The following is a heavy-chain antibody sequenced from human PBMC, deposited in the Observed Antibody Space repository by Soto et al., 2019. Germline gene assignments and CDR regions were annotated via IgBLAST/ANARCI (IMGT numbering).Heavy chain of an antibody. J-gene: IGHJ4*02. D-gene: IGHD3-9*01. V-gene: IGHV3-23*01. CDR3: AKITYYDILTGPDY. CDR1: GFTFSSYA. Sequence: GGSLRLSCAASGFTFSSYAMSWVRQAPGKGLEWVSAISGSGGSTYYADSVKGRFTISRDNSKNTLYLQMNSLRAVDTAVYYCAKITYYDILTGPDYWGQGTLVTVSS. CDR2: ISGSGGST.